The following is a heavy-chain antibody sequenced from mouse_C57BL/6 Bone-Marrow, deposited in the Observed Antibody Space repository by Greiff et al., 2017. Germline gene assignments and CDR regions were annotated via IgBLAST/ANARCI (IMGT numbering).Heavy chain of an antibody. J-gene: IGHJ3*01. CDR2: INPNNGGT. V-gene: IGHV1-18*01. CDR3: ARWDYDDRAWFAY. CDR1: GYTFTDYN. D-gene: IGHD2-4*01. Sequence: VQLQQSGPELVKPGASVKIPCRASGYTFTDYNMDWVKQSHGKSLEWIGDINPNNGGTIYNQKFKGKATLTVDKSSSTAYMELRSLTSEDTAVYYCARWDYDDRAWFAYWGQGTLVTVSA.